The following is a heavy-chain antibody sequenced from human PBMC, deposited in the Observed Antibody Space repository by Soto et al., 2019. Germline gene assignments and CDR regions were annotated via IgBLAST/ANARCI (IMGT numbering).Heavy chain of an antibody. J-gene: IGHJ4*02. Sequence: EVQLLESGGGLVQPGGSLRLSCAASGFTFSSYAMNWVRQAPGKGLEWVLGISGSGDSTHYADAVKGRFTISRDNSKNTLYLQMNRLRAEDTAVYYCAKQAPYSNSWYEIDYWGQGTLVIVST. CDR3: AKQAPYSNSWYEIDY. CDR1: GFTFSSYA. D-gene: IGHD6-13*01. CDR2: ISGSGDST. V-gene: IGHV3-23*01.